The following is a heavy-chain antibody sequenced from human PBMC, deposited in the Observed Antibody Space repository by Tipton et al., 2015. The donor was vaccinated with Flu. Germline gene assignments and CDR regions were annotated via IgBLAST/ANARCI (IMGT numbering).Heavy chain of an antibody. Sequence: SLRLSCAASGFTFSSYWMSWVSQAPGKGLEWVANIKQDGSEKYYVDSVKGRFTISRDNAKNALYLQMNSLRAEDTAVYYCARRDGYNYPNSFDYWGQGTLVTVSS. V-gene: IGHV3-7*01. CDR1: GFTFSSYW. CDR3: ARRDGYNYPNSFDY. D-gene: IGHD5-24*01. CDR2: IKQDGSEK. J-gene: IGHJ4*02.